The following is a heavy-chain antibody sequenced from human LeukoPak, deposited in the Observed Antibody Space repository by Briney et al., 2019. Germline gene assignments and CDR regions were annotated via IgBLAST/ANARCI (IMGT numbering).Heavy chain of an antibody. CDR1: GFTFSDYY. D-gene: IGHD3-3*01. CDR2: ISSSGSTI. J-gene: IGHJ4*02. V-gene: IGHV3-11*04. CDR3: ARARIRLRFLEPSDY. Sequence: GRSLRLSCAASGFTFSDYYMSWIRQAPGKGLEWVSYISSSGSTIYYADSVKGRFTISRDNAKNSLYLQMNSLRAEDTAVYYCARARIRLRFLEPSDYWGQGTLVTVSS.